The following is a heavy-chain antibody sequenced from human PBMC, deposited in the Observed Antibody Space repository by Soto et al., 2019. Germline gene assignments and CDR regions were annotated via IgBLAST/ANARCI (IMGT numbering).Heavy chain of an antibody. V-gene: IGHV1-8*01. CDR2: MNPNSGNT. D-gene: IGHD3-10*01. J-gene: IGHJ6*02. CDR1: GYTFTSCD. CDR3: ARDGVRGMDV. Sequence: QVQLVQSGAEVKKPGASVKVACKACGYTFTSCDINWVRQAIGQGLEWLGWMNPNSGNTGYAQKFQGRVTMTRNTSISTAYMELSSLISEDTAVYYCARDGVRGMDVWGQGTTVTVSS.